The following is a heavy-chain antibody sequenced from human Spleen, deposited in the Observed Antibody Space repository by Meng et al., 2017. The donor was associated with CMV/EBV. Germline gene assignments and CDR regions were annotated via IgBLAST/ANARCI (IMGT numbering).Heavy chain of an antibody. D-gene: IGHD3-10*01. J-gene: IGHJ4*02. Sequence: GESLKISCAASGFTFSIYTMNWVRQAPGKGPEWVSSISSSSSLLYYANLVKGRLTISRDNSKNALYLQMNSLTTEDTAAYYCAKDQAGVPRGIDYWGQGTLVTVSS. CDR1: GFTFSIYT. CDR2: ISSSSSLL. V-gene: IGHV3-21*01. CDR3: AKDQAGVPRGIDY.